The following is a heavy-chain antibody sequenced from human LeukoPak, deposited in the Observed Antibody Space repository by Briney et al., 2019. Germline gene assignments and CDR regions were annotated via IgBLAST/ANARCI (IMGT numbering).Heavy chain of an antibody. CDR2: IRSKANNYAT. CDR3: TTIDEVNRKLDY. J-gene: IGHJ4*02. D-gene: IGHD1-14*01. Sequence: GGSLRLSCASSGFTFSGSAIHWVRQASGKGLEWVGCIRSKANNYATAYAESVKGRFTISRDDSKNTAYLQMNSLKAEDTAVYYCTTIDEVNRKLDYWGQGTLVTVSS. CDR1: GFTFSGSA. V-gene: IGHV3-73*01.